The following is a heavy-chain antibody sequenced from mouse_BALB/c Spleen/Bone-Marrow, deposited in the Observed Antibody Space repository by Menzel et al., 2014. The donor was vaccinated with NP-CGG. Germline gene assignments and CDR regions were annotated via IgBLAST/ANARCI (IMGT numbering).Heavy chain of an antibody. D-gene: IGHD2-4*01. CDR1: GHTFTSYY. CDR3: TRSTMITYLDY. CDR2: INPSNGGT. V-gene: IGHV1S81*02. Sequence: VQLQQSGAELVKPGASVKLSCKASGHTFTSYYMYWVKQRPGQGLEWIGEINPSNGGTNFNEKFKSKATLTVDKSSSTAYMQLSSLTSEDSAVYYCTRSTMITYLDYWGQGTTLTVSS. J-gene: IGHJ2*01.